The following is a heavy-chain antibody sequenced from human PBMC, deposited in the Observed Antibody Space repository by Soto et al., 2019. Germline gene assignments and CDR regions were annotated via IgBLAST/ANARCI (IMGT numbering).Heavy chain of an antibody. D-gene: IGHD6-6*01. CDR2: INPNSGGT. CDR3: ARASIAARHCFDY. Sequence: ASVKVSCKASGYTFTGYYMHWVRQAPGQGLEWMGWINPNSGGTNYAQKFQGWVTMTRDTSISTAYMELSRLRSDDTAVYYCARASIAARHCFDYWGQGTLVTVSS. V-gene: IGHV1-2*04. CDR1: GYTFTGYY. J-gene: IGHJ4*02.